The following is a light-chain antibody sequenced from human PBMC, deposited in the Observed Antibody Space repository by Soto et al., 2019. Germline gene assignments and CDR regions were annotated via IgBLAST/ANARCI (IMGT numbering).Light chain of an antibody. CDR2: TAS. Sequence: DIPMTQSPSSLSASVGDRVTITCRASQTIYSSLNWYQQKPGKAPNLLIYTASTLQSGVPSRFSGSGSGTEFSLTISGLQREDFATYYCQQSYSAPLTVGQGTAVEVK. CDR1: QTIYSS. J-gene: IGKJ1*01. CDR3: QQSYSAPLT. V-gene: IGKV1-39*01.